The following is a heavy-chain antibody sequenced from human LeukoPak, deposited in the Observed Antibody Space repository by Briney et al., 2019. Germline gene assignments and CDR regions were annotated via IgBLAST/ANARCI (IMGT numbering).Heavy chain of an antibody. CDR3: ARGSSGYYYVPYYYYYMDV. CDR2: IYYSGST. D-gene: IGHD3-22*01. V-gene: IGHV4-61*01. CDR1: GGSISSSSYY. Sequence: SETLSLTCTVSGGSISSSSYYWSWIRQPPGKGLEWIGYIYYSGSTNYNPSLKSRVTISVDTSKNQFSLKLSSVTAADTAVYYCARGSSGYYYVPYYYYYMDVWGKGTTVTVSS. J-gene: IGHJ6*03.